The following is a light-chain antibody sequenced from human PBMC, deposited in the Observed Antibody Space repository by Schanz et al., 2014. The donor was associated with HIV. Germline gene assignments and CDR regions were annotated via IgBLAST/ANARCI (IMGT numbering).Light chain of an antibody. V-gene: IGLV2-14*03. CDR1: SSDIGGSDY. J-gene: IGLJ2*01. CDR3: SSYTTSSTLV. Sequence: QSVLTQPASVSGSPGQSITISCSGTSSDIGGSDYVSWYQQHPGRAPKVLIYDVRDRPSGVSNRFSGSKSGNTASLTISGLQAEDEADYYCSSYTTSSTLVFGGGTKLTVL. CDR2: DVR.